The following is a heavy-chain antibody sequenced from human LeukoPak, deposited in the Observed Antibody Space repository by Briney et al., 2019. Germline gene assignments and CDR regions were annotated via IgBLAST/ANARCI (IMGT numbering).Heavy chain of an antibody. CDR1: GGSISSYY. D-gene: IGHD6-19*01. CDR3: AGGSGWSNWFDP. J-gene: IGHJ5*02. Sequence: PSETLSLTCTVSGGSISSYYWSWIRKPPGKGLKWIGYIYTGGSTNYTPSLKSRVTISVDTSNNQFSLKLSSVTAADTAVYYCAGGSGWSNWFDPWGQGTLVTVSS. CDR2: IYTGGST. V-gene: IGHV4-4*09.